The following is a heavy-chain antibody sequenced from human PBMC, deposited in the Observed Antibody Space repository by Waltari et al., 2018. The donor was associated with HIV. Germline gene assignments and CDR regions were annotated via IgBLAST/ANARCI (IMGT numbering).Heavy chain of an antibody. CDR3: ARDVAGRGGY. CDR1: GFTFSSYW. CDR2: IETDGSTT. D-gene: IGHD3-3*01. V-gene: IGHV3-74*01. Sequence: EVQLVESGGDLVQPGGSLRLSCAASGFTFSSYWMHWVRQAPGKGLVWVSRIETDGSTTTYADSVKGRFTISRDNAKNILYLQMNSLRVEDTAVYYCARDVAGRGGYWGQGTLVSVSS. J-gene: IGHJ4*02.